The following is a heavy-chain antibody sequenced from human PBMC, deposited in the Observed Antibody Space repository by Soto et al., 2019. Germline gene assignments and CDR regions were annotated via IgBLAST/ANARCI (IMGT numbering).Heavy chain of an antibody. D-gene: IGHD1-7*01. V-gene: IGHV1-3*01. CDR2: INANNGST. CDR1: GYTVTVYY. CDR3: AREGNWNYVDDPNEYYFAY. J-gene: IGHJ4*02. Sequence: GPSWKVSCKGSGYTVTVYYMQWVRQAPAQRLEWMGWINANNGSTKYSQKFQGRVTITADKSASTAYMELSSLRSEDTAVYYCAREGNWNYVDDPNEYYFAYWGQGTLVTVSS.